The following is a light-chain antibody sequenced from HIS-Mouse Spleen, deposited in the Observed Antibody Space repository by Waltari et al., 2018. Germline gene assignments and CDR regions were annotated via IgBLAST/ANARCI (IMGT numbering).Light chain of an antibody. Sequence: QSALTQPASVPGSPGQSTTIPCTGTSRDVGIYNLFSGYKQHPGKAPKLMIYEGSKRPSGVSNRFSGSKSGNTASLTISGLQAEDEADYYCCSYAGSSTYWVFGGGTKLTVL. CDR2: EGS. J-gene: IGLJ3*02. CDR1: SRDVGIYNL. V-gene: IGLV2-23*01. CDR3: CSYAGSSTYWV.